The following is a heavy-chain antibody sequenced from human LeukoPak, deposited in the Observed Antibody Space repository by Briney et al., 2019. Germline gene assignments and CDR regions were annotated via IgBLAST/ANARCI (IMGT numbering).Heavy chain of an antibody. CDR3: AREIAARPGYNWFDP. D-gene: IGHD6-6*01. Sequence: SETLSLTCTVSGGSISSYYRSWIRQPPGKGLEWIGYIYYSGSTNYNPSLKSRVTISVDTSKNQFSLKLSSVTAADTAVYYCAREIAARPGYNWFDPWGQGTLVTVSS. V-gene: IGHV4-59*01. CDR1: GGSISSYY. J-gene: IGHJ5*02. CDR2: IYYSGST.